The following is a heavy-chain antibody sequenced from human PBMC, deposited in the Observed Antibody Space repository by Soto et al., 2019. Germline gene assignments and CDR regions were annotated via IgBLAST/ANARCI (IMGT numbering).Heavy chain of an antibody. D-gene: IGHD3-22*01. CDR2: INAGNGNT. J-gene: IGHJ4*02. Sequence: GASVKVSCKASGYTFTTYAMHWVRQAPGQRLEWMGWINAGNGNTKYSQKFQGRVTITRDTSASTAYMELSSLRSEDTAVYYCAREGYSRCPSYFFDYWGQGTLVTVSS. V-gene: IGHV1-3*01. CDR1: GYTFTTYA. CDR3: AREGYSRCPSYFFDY.